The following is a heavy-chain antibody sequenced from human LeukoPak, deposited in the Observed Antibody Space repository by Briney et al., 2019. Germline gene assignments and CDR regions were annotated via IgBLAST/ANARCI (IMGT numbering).Heavy chain of an antibody. CDR1: GFTFSSYA. D-gene: IGHD1-14*01. Sequence: PGGSLRLSCAASGFTFSSYAMSWVRQAPGKGLEWVSAISGRGGSTYYADSVKGRFTISRDNSKNTLYLQMNSLRAEDTAVYYCAKDSPLNQMGGGWFDPWGQGTLVTVSS. CDR2: ISGRGGST. V-gene: IGHV3-23*01. J-gene: IGHJ5*02. CDR3: AKDSPLNQMGGGWFDP.